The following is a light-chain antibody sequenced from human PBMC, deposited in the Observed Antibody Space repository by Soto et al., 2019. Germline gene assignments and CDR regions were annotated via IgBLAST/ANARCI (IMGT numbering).Light chain of an antibody. CDR2: DAS. V-gene: IGKV1-5*01. J-gene: IGKJ2*01. CDR3: KQYNSYLYT. CDR1: QSISSW. Sequence: DIQMTQSPSTLSASVGDRVTITCRASQSISSWLAWYQQKPGKAPKLLIYDASSLESGVPSRFSGSGSGTEFPLTISSLQPDDFATYYCKQYNSYLYTFGQGTKLEIK.